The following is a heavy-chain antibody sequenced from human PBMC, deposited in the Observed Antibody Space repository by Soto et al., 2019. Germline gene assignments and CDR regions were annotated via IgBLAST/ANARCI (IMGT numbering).Heavy chain of an antibody. J-gene: IGHJ5*02. CDR2: IYYSGST. CDR1: GGSISSGGYY. V-gene: IGHV4-31*03. CDR3: ARALRRSYGPNWFDP. Sequence: ASETLSLTCTVSGGSISSGGYYWSWIRQHPGKGLEWIGYIYYSGSTYYNPSLKSRVTISVDTSKNQFSLKLSSVTAADTAVYYCARALRRSYGPNWFDPWGQGTLVTVSS. D-gene: IGHD5-18*01.